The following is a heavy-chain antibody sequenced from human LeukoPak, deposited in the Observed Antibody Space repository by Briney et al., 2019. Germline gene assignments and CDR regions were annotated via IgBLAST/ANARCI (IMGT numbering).Heavy chain of an antibody. J-gene: IGHJ4*02. CDR2: ISYDGSNK. CDR3: ARETYYGDYEDY. Sequence: GRSLRLSCAASGFTFSSYAMHWVRQAPGKGLEWVAVISYDGSNKYYADSVKGRFTISRDNSKNTLYLQMNSLRAEDTAVYYCARETYYGDYEDYWGQGTLVTVSS. D-gene: IGHD4-17*01. V-gene: IGHV3-30*07. CDR1: GFTFSSYA.